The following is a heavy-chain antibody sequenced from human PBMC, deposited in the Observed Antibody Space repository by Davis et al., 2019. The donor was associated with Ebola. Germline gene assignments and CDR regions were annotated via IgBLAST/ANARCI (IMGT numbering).Heavy chain of an antibody. CDR2: IYYSGST. J-gene: IGHJ5*02. Sequence: SETLSLTCTVSGGSISSSSYYWGWIRQPPGKGLEWIGYIYYSGSTYYNPSLKSRVTISVDTSKNQFSLKLSSVTAAETAVYYCARDKGPYNWFDPWGQGTLVTVSS. CDR1: GGSISSSSYY. CDR3: ARDKGPYNWFDP. V-gene: IGHV4-30-4*08.